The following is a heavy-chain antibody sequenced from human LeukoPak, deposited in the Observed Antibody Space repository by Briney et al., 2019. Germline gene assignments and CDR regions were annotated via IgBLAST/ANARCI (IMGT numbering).Heavy chain of an antibody. CDR1: GFTFSRVW. D-gene: IGHD6-13*01. CDR2: IKEDGTEQ. Sequence: GGSLRLSCAASGFTFSRVWMTWVRQAPGKGLEWVASIKEDGTEQYYVDSVKGRFTISRDNAKTSLFLKINSLRAEDTAVYFCARAAPAAGSHYLFDSWGQGTLVTVSS. V-gene: IGHV3-7*01. CDR3: ARAAPAAGSHYLFDS. J-gene: IGHJ4*02.